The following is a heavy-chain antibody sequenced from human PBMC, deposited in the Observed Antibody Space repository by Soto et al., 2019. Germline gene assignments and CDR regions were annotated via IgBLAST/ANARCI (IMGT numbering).Heavy chain of an antibody. D-gene: IGHD6-13*01. CDR2: INPSGGST. CDR3: ARDWRQQLPPLHLNWFDP. Sequence: VCCEASGDTFTSYYMHWARQNTGQGLEWKGIINPSGGSTSYAQKFQGRVTMTRDTSTSTVYMELSSLRSEDTAVYYCARDWRQQLPPLHLNWFDPWGQGTLVTVSS. J-gene: IGHJ5*02. V-gene: IGHV1-46*03. CDR1: GDTFTSYY.